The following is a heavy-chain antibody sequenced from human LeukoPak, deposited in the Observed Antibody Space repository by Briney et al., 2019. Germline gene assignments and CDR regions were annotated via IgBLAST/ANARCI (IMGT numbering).Heavy chain of an antibody. CDR1: GYSISSSNW. Sequence: PSETLSLTCAVSGYSISSSNWWGWIRQPPGKGLEWIGYIYYSGSTYYNPSLKSRVTMSVDTSKNQFSLKLSSVTAADTAVYYCAREGPLLLKRYYYYMDVWGKGTTVTVSS. CDR2: IYYSGST. V-gene: IGHV4-28*03. J-gene: IGHJ6*03. CDR3: AREGPLLLKRYYYYMDV.